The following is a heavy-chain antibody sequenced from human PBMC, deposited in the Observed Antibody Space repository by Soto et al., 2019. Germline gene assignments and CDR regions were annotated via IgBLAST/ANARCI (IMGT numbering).Heavy chain of an antibody. V-gene: IGHV3-23*01. CDR3: AKLSRDIVVVVAATLFDY. D-gene: IGHD2-15*01. J-gene: IGHJ4*02. CDR2: ISGSGGST. CDR1: GFTFSSYA. Sequence: EVQLLESGGGLVQPGGSLRLSCAASGFTFSSYAMSWVRQAPGKGLEWVSAISGSGGSTYYADSVKGRFTISRDNSKNTLYLQMNSLRAEDTAVYYCAKLSRDIVVVVAATLFDYWGQGTLVTVSS.